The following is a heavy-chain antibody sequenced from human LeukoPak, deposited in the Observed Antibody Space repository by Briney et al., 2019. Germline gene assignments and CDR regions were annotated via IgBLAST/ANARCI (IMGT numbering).Heavy chain of an antibody. Sequence: SETLSLTCTVSGGSISSSYWSWIRRTAGQGLEWIGRVYTSGSTSYNPSLKSRVTISVDTSKNQVSLKLSSVTAADTAVYYCARGFARGTTVTNSYFDYWGQGTLVTVSS. CDR3: ARGFARGTTVTNSYFDY. CDR1: GGSISSSY. V-gene: IGHV4-4*07. D-gene: IGHD4-11*01. J-gene: IGHJ4*02. CDR2: VYTSGST.